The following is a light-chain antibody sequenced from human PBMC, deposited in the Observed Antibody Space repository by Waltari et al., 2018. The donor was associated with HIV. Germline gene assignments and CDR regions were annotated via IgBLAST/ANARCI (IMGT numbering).Light chain of an antibody. J-gene: IGLJ2*01. CDR1: PSNMGTAYD. Sequence: QSVLTQPPSVSGAPGQRVTISCTGIPSNMGTAYDVHWYQQLPGTAPKLLIFLTAGRPPGVPARFSGSKSGSSASLAITGLQADDEATYYCQSYDTSLSGWGIFGGGTKVTVL. CDR2: LTA. V-gene: IGLV1-40*01. CDR3: QSYDTSLSGWGI.